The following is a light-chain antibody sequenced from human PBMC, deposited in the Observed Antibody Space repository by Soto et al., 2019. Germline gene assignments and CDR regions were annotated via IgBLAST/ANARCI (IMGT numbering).Light chain of an antibody. V-gene: IGLV1-44*01. CDR3: AAWDDSLNGHWV. Sequence: QAVVTQPPSASGTAGQRVTISCSGSSSNIGSNTVNWYQQLPGTAPKLLIYSNGQRPSGFPYRFSGSKSGTSASLAISGLQSEDEADYYCAAWDDSLNGHWVFGGGTKLTVL. CDR1: SSNIGSNT. J-gene: IGLJ3*02. CDR2: SNG.